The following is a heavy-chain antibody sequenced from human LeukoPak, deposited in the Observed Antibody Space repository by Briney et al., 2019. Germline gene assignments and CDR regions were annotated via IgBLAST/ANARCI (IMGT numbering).Heavy chain of an antibody. D-gene: IGHD2-21*02. Sequence: SETLSLTCTVSGGSISSYYWSWIRQPPGKGLEWIGFIFYSGTTNYNPSLKSRVTISVDTSKNQFSLKLSSVTAADTAVYYCARGCGGDCKIYYYYYMDVWGKGTTVTISS. V-gene: IGHV4-59*01. CDR3: ARGCGGDCKIYYYYYMDV. CDR1: GGSISSYY. J-gene: IGHJ6*03. CDR2: IFYSGTT.